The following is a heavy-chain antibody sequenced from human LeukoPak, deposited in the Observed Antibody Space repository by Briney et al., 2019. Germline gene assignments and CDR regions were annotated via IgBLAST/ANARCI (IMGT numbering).Heavy chain of an antibody. CDR3: ARAKTNTVMITYYYYMDV. V-gene: IGHV4-39*07. CDR1: GGSISSSSYY. J-gene: IGHJ6*03. Sequence: PSETLSLTCTVSGGSISSSSYYWGWIRQPPGKGLEWIGSIYYSGSTNYNPSLESRVTISVDTSKNQFSLKLSSMTAADTAVYYCARAKTNTVMITYYYYMDVWGKGTTVTVSS. D-gene: IGHD3-16*01. CDR2: IYYSGST.